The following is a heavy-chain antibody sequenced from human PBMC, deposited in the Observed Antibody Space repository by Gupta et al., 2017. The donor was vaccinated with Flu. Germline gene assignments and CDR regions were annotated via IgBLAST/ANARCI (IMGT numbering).Heavy chain of an antibody. J-gene: IGHJ6*03. CDR3: ARAWGGDVRYMDV. CDR2: INSSSSYK. Sequence: EVQLVESGGGLAKPGGYLSIPCEACGCNFSRYSMNWVRRVPEKGTEWVSFINSSSSYKDYADSVKGRFTISRDNAKNSLCLQRSSLGAEDTAGYYCARAWGGDVRYMDVWGKGTTVTVSS. CDR1: GCNFSRYS. V-gene: IGHV3-21*03. D-gene: IGHD3-16*01.